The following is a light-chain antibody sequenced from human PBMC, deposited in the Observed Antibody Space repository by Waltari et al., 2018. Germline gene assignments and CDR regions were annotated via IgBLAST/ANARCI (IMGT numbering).Light chain of an antibody. CDR3: SSYAGSSKGV. V-gene: IGLV2-23*02. CDR1: SSDVGNYKR. Sequence: QSALTQPASVSGSPGQSITISCTGTSSDVGNYKRVSWYQQHPGKAPKPVIYAVGKRPSGVSDRFSGSKSGDMASLTISGLQPEDEAEYFCSSYAGSSKGVFGGGTKVTVL. J-gene: IGLJ2*01. CDR2: AVG.